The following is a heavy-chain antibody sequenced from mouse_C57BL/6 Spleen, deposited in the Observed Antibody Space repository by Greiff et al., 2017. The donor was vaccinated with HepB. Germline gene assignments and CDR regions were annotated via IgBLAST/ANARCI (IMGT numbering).Heavy chain of an antibody. CDR3: AREGGGLAWFAY. V-gene: IGHV1-22*01. CDR1: GYTFTDYN. CDR2: INPNNGGT. J-gene: IGHJ3*01. Sequence: EVQLQQSGPELVKPGASVKMSCKASGYTFTDYNMHWVKQSHGKSLEWIGYINPNNGGTSYNQKFKGKATLTVNKSSSTAYMELRSLTSEDSAVYCCAREGGGLAWFAYWGQGTLVTVSA.